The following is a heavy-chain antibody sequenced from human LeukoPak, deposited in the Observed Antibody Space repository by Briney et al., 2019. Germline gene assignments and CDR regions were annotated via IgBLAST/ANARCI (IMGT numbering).Heavy chain of an antibody. CDR1: GFTFSRYA. Sequence: GGSLRLSCAASGFTFSRYAMNWVRQAPGKGLEWVSYISSSGSTIYYANSVKGRFTISRDNAKNSLYLQMNSLRAEDTAVYYCARDGSGSGNYYNVAGFDYWGQGTLVTVSS. CDR2: ISSSGSTI. V-gene: IGHV3-48*03. CDR3: ARDGSGSGNYYNVAGFDY. D-gene: IGHD3-10*01. J-gene: IGHJ4*02.